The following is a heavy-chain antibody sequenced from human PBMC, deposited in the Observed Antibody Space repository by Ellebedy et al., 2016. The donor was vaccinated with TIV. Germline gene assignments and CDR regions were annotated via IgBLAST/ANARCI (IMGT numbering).Heavy chain of an antibody. CDR2: ISSSSSTI. V-gene: IGHV3-48*04. D-gene: IGHD4-17*01. Sequence: PGGSLRLSCAASGFTFSSYAMNWVRQAPGKGLEWVSYISSSSSTIYYAGSLRGRFTVSRDNATDSLYLQMNSLRAEDTAVYYYARDPTARTTVTGLGDYWGQGTLVTVSS. J-gene: IGHJ4*02. CDR1: GFTFSSYA. CDR3: ARDPTARTTVTGLGDY.